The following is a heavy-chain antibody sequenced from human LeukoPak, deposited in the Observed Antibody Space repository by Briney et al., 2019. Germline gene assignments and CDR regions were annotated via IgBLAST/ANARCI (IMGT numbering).Heavy chain of an antibody. J-gene: IGHJ3*02. Sequence: PGGSLRLSCAASGFTFSSYSMNWVRQAPGKGLEWVSYISSSSSTIYYADSVKGRFTISRDNAKNSLYLQMNSLRDEDTAVYYCGRDGLLTPSDFRSGYYNGDAFDIWGQGTMVTVSS. CDR1: GFTFSSYS. D-gene: IGHD3-3*01. CDR2: ISSSSSTI. CDR3: GRDGLLTPSDFRSGYYNGDAFDI. V-gene: IGHV3-48*02.